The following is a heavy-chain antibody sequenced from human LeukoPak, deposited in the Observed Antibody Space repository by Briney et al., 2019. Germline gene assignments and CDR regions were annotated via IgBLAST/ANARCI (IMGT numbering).Heavy chain of an antibody. CDR2: IYNSGNT. CDR3: ARESGSYLWRSWLNP. J-gene: IGHJ5*02. D-gene: IGHD3-16*01. CDR1: GGPTNNYY. Sequence: SETLSLTCTVSGGPTNNYYWTWIRQPPGKGLEWIGNIYNSGNTNYNPSLKSRVTISIDTSKNQFSLKVISVTAADTAIYYCARESGSYLWRSWLNPWGQGTLVTVSP. V-gene: IGHV4-59*01.